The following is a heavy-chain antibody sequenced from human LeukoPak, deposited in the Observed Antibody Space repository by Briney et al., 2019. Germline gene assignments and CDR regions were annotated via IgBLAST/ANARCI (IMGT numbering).Heavy chain of an antibody. J-gene: IGHJ6*02. CDR3: ARNRVRGAPGMDV. D-gene: IGHD3-10*01. Sequence: PSEALSLTCTVSGGSISSYYWSWIRQPPGKGLEWIGYIYYSGSTNYNPSLKSRVTISVDTSKKQFSLKLTSVTAADTAVYYCARNRVRGAPGMDVWGQGTTVTVSS. CDR1: GGSISSYY. V-gene: IGHV4-59*01. CDR2: IYYSGST.